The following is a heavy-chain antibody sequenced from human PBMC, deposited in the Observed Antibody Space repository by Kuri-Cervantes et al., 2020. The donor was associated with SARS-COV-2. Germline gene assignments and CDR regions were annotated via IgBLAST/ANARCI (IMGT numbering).Heavy chain of an antibody. D-gene: IGHD5-18*01. Sequence: SETLSLTCTVSGGSISSYYWSWIRQPPGKGLEWIGYIYYSGSTNYNPSLKSRVTISVDTSKNQFSLKLSSVTAADTAVYYCASLRPLDTAMVTRDYWGQGTMVTVSS. J-gene: IGHJ4*02. CDR2: IYYSGST. CDR1: GGSISSYY. CDR3: ASLRPLDTAMVTRDY. V-gene: IGHV4-59*08.